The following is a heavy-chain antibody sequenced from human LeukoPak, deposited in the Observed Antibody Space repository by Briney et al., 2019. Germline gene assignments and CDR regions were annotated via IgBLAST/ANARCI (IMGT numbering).Heavy chain of an antibody. Sequence: GGSLRLSCAASGFTISSNYMTWVRQAPGKGLEWVSVIYTGGSTYYADSVKGRFTISRDNSKNTLYLQMNNLRAEDTAVYYCAKDARYSSAYWGQGTLVTVSS. D-gene: IGHD6-19*01. CDR1: GFTISSNY. CDR2: IYTGGST. V-gene: IGHV3-53*01. CDR3: AKDARYSSAY. J-gene: IGHJ4*02.